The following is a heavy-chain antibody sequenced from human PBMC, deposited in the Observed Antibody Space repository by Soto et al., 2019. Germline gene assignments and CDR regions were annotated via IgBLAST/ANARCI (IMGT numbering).Heavy chain of an antibody. V-gene: IGHV3-23*01. Sequence: GGSLRLSCAASGFTFSSYAMSWVRQAPGKGLEWVSAISGSGGSTYYADSGKGRFTISRDNSKNTLYLQMNSLRAEDTAVYYCAKGSVSSSWYEGYYYYYYMDVWGKGTTVTVSS. CDR1: GFTFSSYA. J-gene: IGHJ6*03. D-gene: IGHD6-13*01. CDR2: ISGSGGST. CDR3: AKGSVSSSWYEGYYYYYYMDV.